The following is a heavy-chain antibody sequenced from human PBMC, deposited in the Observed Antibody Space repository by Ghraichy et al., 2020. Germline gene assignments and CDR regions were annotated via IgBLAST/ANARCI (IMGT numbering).Heavy chain of an antibody. CDR3: ARIRMTTVVTRGSGDHYYYYYGMDV. CDR1: GFSLSTSGMC. Sequence: SGPTLVKPTQTLTLTCTFSGFSLSTSGMCVSWIRQPPGKALEWLARIDWDDDKYYSTSLKTRLTISKDTSKNQVVLTMTNMDPVDTATYYCARIRMTTVVTRGSGDHYYYYYGMDVWGQGTTVTVSS. CDR2: IDWDDDK. J-gene: IGHJ6*02. D-gene: IGHD4-23*01. V-gene: IGHV2-70*11.